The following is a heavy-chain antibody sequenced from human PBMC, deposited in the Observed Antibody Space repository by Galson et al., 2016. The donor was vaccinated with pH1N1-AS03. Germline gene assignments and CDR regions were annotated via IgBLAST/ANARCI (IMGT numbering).Heavy chain of an antibody. CDR2: INSNSGDT. CDR3: SRDELGVGIVPAGTKTFEY. V-gene: IGHV1-2*02. J-gene: IGHJ4*02. D-gene: IGHD6-13*01. Sequence: SVKVSCKASGDSFSAYYMHWVRQAPGQGLEWMGWINSNSGDTKYAQKFQGRVTMTRDTSIRTVYMDLSGLRFDDTAVYYCSRDELGVGIVPAGTKTFEYWGQGTLVIVSS. CDR1: GDSFSAYY.